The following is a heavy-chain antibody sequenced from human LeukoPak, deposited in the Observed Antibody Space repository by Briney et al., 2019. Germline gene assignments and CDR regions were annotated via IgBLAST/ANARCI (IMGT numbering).Heavy chain of an antibody. Sequence: PGGSLRLSCVASGFTFSSYAMSWVRQAPGKGLEWVSAISGSSGSTYYADSVKGRFTISRDNSKNTLYLQMNSLRAEDTAVYYGAKADDIVATIGPFDYWGQGTLVTVSS. V-gene: IGHV3-23*01. J-gene: IGHJ4*02. CDR1: GFTFSSYA. D-gene: IGHD5-12*01. CDR2: ISGSSGST. CDR3: AKADDIVATIGPFDY.